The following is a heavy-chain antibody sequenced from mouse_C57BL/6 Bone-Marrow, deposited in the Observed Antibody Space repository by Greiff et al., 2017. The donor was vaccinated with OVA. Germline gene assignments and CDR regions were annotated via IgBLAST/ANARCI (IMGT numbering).Heavy chain of an antibody. V-gene: IGHV1-19*01. CDR2: INPYNGGT. Sequence: VQLQQSGPVLVKPGASVKMSCKASGYTFTDYYMNWVKQSHGKSLEWIGVINPYNGGTSYNQKFKGKATLTVDKSSSTAYMELNSLTSEDSAVYYGARRRGGSSYLDYWGQGTTLTVSS. CDR3: ARRRGGSSYLDY. D-gene: IGHD1-1*01. CDR1: GYTFTDYY. J-gene: IGHJ2*01.